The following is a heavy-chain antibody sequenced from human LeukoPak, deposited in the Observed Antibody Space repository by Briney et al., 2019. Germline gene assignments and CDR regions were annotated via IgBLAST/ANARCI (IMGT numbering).Heavy chain of an antibody. CDR2: IRYDGSNK. CDR1: GFTFSSYG. V-gene: IGHV3-30*02. J-gene: IGHJ6*03. Sequence: PGGSLRLSCAASGFTFSSYGMHWVRQAPGKGLEWVAFIRYDGSNKYYADSVKGRFTISRDNSKNTLYLQMNSLRAEDTAVYYCARSIPYYYGSGEAVYYYYYYMDVWGKGTTVTISS. CDR3: ARSIPYYYGSGEAVYYYYYYMDV. D-gene: IGHD3-10*01.